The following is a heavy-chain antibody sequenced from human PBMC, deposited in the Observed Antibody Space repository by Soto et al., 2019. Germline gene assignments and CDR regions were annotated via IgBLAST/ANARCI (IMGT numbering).Heavy chain of an antibody. D-gene: IGHD4-17*01. CDR3: ARGVHGDYFDY. J-gene: IGHJ4*02. Sequence: QVQLRESGPGLVKPSETLSLTCTVSGGTISSYYWSWIRQPPGKGLEWIGYIYYSGSTNYNPSLKSRVTISVDTSKNQFSLKLSSVTAADTAVYYCARGVHGDYFDYWGQGTLVTVSS. CDR2: IYYSGST. CDR1: GGTISSYY. V-gene: IGHV4-59*01.